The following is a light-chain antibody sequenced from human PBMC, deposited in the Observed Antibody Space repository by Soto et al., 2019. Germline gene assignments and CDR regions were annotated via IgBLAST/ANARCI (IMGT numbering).Light chain of an antibody. CDR1: SSNIGAGYD. CDR3: QSYDSSLSGWV. CDR2: GNS. Sequence: QSVLTQPPSVSGAPGQRVTISCTGSSSNIGAGYDVHWYQQLPGTAPKLLIYGNSNRPSGVPDRFSGSKSGTSASLAITGLQXXXXADYYCQSYDSSLSGWVFGGGTK. V-gene: IGLV1-40*01. J-gene: IGLJ3*02.